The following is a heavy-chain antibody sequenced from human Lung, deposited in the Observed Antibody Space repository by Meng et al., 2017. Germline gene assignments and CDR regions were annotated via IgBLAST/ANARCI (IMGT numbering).Heavy chain of an antibody. D-gene: IGHD5-12*01. Sequence: GQLVWSGVGLVKPWGSLRLSCEGSGFTFSNAYMTWVRQVPGKRLEWVGRIKSKPDGETIDYAAPVKGRFTISRDDSKNTVYLQMNSLKTEDTAVYYCSGHIDYWGQGTLVTVSS. CDR1: GFTFSNAY. J-gene: IGHJ4*02. CDR3: SGHIDY. CDR2: IKSKPDGETI. V-gene: IGHV3-15*01.